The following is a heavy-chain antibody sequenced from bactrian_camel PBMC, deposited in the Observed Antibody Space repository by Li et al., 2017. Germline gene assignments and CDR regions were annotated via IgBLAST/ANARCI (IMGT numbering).Heavy chain of an antibody. CDR2: IDSDGST. Sequence: HVQLVESGGDSVQAGGSLRLSCVASGYSGNSYCMGWFRQAPGKERQRVATIDSDGSTDYADSVKGRFTISRDNAKNTLYLQLNDLRTEDTAMYYCAKDPFDYWGQGTQVTVS. CDR1: GYSGNSYC. CDR3: AKDPFDY. V-gene: IGHV3S1*01. J-gene: IGHJ4*01.